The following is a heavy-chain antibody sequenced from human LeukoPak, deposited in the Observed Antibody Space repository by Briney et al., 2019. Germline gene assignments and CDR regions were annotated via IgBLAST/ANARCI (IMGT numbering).Heavy chain of an antibody. CDR1: GYTFTNYD. V-gene: IGHV1-8*01. D-gene: IGHD3-10*01. CDR3: ARGPLWFGESSYYFDN. CDR2: MNPNSGNT. Sequence: GASVTVSFKASGYTFTNYDINWVRQATEQGLEWMGWMNPNSGNTGYAQKFQGRVTMARNTSINTAYMELSSLRSEDTAVYYCARGPLWFGESSYYFDNWGQGTLVTVSS. J-gene: IGHJ4*02.